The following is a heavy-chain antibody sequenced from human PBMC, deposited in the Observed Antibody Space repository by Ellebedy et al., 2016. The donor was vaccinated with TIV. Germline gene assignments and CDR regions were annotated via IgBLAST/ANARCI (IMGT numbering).Heavy chain of an antibody. CDR1: GGTFNNYV. Sequence: AASVKVSCKASGGTFNNYVFSWVRQAPGQGLEWMGGIVPILQIPNYSQKFQDRVTIAADQSTDTISLELSSLRSEDTAFYFCARTSMTRGTTHWLFDLWGRGTLVTVSS. V-gene: IGHV1-69*10. D-gene: IGHD1-7*01. CDR2: IVPILQIP. J-gene: IGHJ2*01. CDR3: ARTSMTRGTTHWLFDL.